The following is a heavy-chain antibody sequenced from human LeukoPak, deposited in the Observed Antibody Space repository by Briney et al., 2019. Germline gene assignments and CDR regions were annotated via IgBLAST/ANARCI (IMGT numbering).Heavy chain of an antibody. CDR2: IYTSGST. D-gene: IGHD3-10*01. CDR1: GGSISSGSYY. Sequence: KPSETLSLTCTVSGGSISSGSYYWSWIRQPAGKGLEWIGRIYTSGSTNYNPSLKSRVTISVDTSKNQFSLKLSSVTAADTAVYYCARVFGLYYFDYWGQGTLVTVSS. V-gene: IGHV4-61*02. CDR3: ARVFGLYYFDY. J-gene: IGHJ4*02.